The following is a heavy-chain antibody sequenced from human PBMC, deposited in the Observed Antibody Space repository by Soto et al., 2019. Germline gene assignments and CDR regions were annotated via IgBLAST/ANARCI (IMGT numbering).Heavy chain of an antibody. V-gene: IGHV1-3*01. D-gene: IGHD6-19*01. Sequence: ASVKVSCKASGYTFTSYAMHWVRQAPGQRLEWMGWINAGNGNTKYSQKFQGRVTITRDTSASTAYMELSSLRSEDTAVYYCARGVGGWYLGAFDIWGQGPMVTVSS. J-gene: IGHJ3*02. CDR2: INAGNGNT. CDR3: ARGVGGWYLGAFDI. CDR1: GYTFTSYA.